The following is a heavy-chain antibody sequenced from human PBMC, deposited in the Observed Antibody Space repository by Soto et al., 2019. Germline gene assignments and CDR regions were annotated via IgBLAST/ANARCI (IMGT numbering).Heavy chain of an antibody. CDR3: AKSGVGYSYVHIDY. V-gene: IGHV3-9*01. D-gene: IGHD5-18*01. J-gene: IGHJ4*02. CDR2: ISWNSGSI. CDR1: GFTFDDYA. Sequence: EVQLVESGGGLVQPGRSLRLSCAASGFTFDDYAMHWVRQAPGKGLEWVSGISWNSGSIGYADSVKGRFTISRDNAKNSLYLQMNSLRAEDTALYYCAKSGVGYSYVHIDYWGQGTLVTVSS.